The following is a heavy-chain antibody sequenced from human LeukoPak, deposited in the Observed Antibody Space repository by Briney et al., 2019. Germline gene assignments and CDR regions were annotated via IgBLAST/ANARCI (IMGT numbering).Heavy chain of an antibody. CDR1: GFSLITSGVG. V-gene: IGHV2-5*02. J-gene: IGHJ3*01. CDR2: IYWDNDK. CDR3: AHIMITFGGVLRDDAFDV. Sequence: SGPTLVNPTQTLTLTCTFSGFSLITSGVGVDWIRQSPGKALEWVAIIYWDNDKRYSPYLTNRLSITKDTSNNQVVLTMTNMDPVDTATYFCAHIMITFGGVLRDDAFDVWGPGTVVTVSP. D-gene: IGHD3-16*01.